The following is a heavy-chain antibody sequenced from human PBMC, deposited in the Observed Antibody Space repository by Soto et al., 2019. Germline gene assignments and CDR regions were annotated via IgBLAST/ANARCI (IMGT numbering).Heavy chain of an antibody. D-gene: IGHD2-21*02. CDR1: GFTFSSYG. Sequence: QVQLVESGGGVVQPGRSLRLSCAASGFTFSSYGMHWVRQAPGKGLEWVAVISYDGSNKYYADSVKGRFTISRDNSKNTLYLQMNSLRAEDTAVYYCASLCMRGGDCYSGDYWGQGTLVTVSS. J-gene: IGHJ4*02. CDR2: ISYDGSNK. CDR3: ASLCMRGGDCYSGDY. V-gene: IGHV3-30*03.